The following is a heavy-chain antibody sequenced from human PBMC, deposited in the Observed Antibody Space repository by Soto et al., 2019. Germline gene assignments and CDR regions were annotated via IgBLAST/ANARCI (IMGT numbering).Heavy chain of an antibody. CDR2: ISSSSSYI. CDR3: ARGASYNWNDVVSVWFDP. D-gene: IGHD1-20*01. J-gene: IGHJ5*02. V-gene: IGHV3-21*01. Sequence: GGSLRLSCAASGFTFSSYSMNWVRQAPGKGLEWVSSISSSSSYIYYADSVKGRFTISRDNAKNSLYLQMNSLRAEDTAVYYCARGASYNWNDVVSVWFDPWGQGTLVTVSS. CDR1: GFTFSSYS.